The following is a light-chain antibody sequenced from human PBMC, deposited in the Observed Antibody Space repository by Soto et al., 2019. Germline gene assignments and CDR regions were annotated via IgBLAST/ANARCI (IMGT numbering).Light chain of an antibody. J-gene: IGKJ4*01. Sequence: DIQMTQSPSSVSASVGDRVTITCRASQGVSSWLAWHQQKPGKAPKLLIYGASNLQSGVPSRFSGSGSGTDFTLTISSLQPEDFATYYCQQATGFPVTFGGGTEVEIK. CDR2: GAS. CDR3: QQATGFPVT. V-gene: IGKV1-12*01. CDR1: QGVSSW.